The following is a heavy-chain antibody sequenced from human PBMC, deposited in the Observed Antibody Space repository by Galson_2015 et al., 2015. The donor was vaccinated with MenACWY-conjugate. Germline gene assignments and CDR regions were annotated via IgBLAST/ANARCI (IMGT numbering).Heavy chain of an antibody. CDR1: GFTFSSYA. CDR3: VKAGVTMYYYDSSGWDY. V-gene: IGHV3-64D*06. Sequence: SLRLSCAASGFTFSSYAMHWVRQAPGKGLEYVSAISSNGGSTYYADSVKGRFTISRDNSKNTLYLQMSSLRAEDTAVYYCVKAGVTMYYYDSSGWDYWGQGTLVTVSS. D-gene: IGHD3-22*01. CDR2: ISSNGGST. J-gene: IGHJ4*02.